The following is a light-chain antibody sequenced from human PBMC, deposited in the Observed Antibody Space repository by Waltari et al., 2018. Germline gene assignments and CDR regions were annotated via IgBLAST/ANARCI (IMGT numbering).Light chain of an antibody. V-gene: IGLV2-11*01. CDR2: DVS. CDR1: SSDVGGYNY. J-gene: IGLJ2*01. Sequence: QSALTQPRSVSGSPGQSVTISCTGTSSDVGGYNYVSWYQQHQGKAPKLRIYDVSKRPSGAPDRFSGSKSGNTASLTISGLQAEDEADYYCCAYAGSYTCDVVFGGGTKLTVL. CDR3: CAYAGSYTCDVV.